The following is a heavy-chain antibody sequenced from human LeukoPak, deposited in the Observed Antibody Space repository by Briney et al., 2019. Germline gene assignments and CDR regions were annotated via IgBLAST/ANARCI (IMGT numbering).Heavy chain of an antibody. CDR2: IIPIFGTA. J-gene: IGHJ4*02. V-gene: IGHV1-69*06. Sequence: SVKVSCKASGYTFTSYYMHWVRQAPGQGLEWMGGIIPIFGTANYAQKFQGRVTITADKSTSTAYMELSSLRSEDTAVYYCATESGSYVFDYWGKGTLVTVSS. CDR3: ATESGSYVFDY. CDR1: GYTFTSYY. D-gene: IGHD1-26*01.